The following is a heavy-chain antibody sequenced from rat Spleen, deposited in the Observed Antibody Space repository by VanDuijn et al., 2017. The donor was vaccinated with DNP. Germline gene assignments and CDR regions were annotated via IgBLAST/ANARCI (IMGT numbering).Heavy chain of an antibody. CDR3: TRDGSPYYSSYMDVMDA. CDR2: MWTGGSK. D-gene: IGHD1-2*01. Sequence: VQLKESGPGLVQPSQTLSLTCTVSGFSLTDYSVYWVRQTPGKGLEWMGVMWTGGSKAYNSALKSRLSISRDTSKSQVFLKMNSLQSEDTAIYYCTRDGSPYYSSYMDVMDAWGRGASVTVSS. J-gene: IGHJ4*01. CDR1: GFSLTDYS. V-gene: IGHV2S63*01.